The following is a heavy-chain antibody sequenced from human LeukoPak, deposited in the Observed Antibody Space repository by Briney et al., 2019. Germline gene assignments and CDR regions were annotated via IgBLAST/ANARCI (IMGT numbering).Heavy chain of an antibody. CDR2: ITWCGGRT. CDR3: ARDLLRFGELWENWFDP. J-gene: IGHJ5*02. D-gene: IGHD3-10*01. Sequence: PGGSLRLSCAASGFTFAIYAMNWVRQAPGKGLEWVSGITWCGGRTGYTDSVKGRFTISRDNAKNSLYLQMNSLRAEDTALYYCARDLLRFGELWENWFDPWGQGTLVTVSS. CDR1: GFTFAIYA. V-gene: IGHV3-20*04.